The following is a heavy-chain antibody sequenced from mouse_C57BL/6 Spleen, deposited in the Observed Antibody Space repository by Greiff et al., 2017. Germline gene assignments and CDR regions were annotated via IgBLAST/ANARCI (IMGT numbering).Heavy chain of an antibody. J-gene: IGHJ3*01. CDR2: INPNNGGT. D-gene: IGHD1-1*01. Sequence: EVQLQQSGPELVKPGASVKISCKASGYTFTDYYMNWVKQSHGKSLEWIGDINPNNGGTSYNQKFKGKATLTVDKSSSTAYMELRSLTSEDSAVYYCASSADYCGSSPRFAYWGQGTLVTVSA. V-gene: IGHV1-26*01. CDR3: ASSADYCGSSPRFAY. CDR1: GYTFTDYY.